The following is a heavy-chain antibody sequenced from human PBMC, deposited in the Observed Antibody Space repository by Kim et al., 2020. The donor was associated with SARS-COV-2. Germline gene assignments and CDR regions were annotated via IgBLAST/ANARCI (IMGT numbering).Heavy chain of an antibody. CDR3: ARDGTSPSTRYSYASVYYGMDV. Sequence: GGSLRLSCAASGFTFSSYSMNWVRQAPGKGLEWVSSISSSSSYIYYADSVKGRFTISRDNAKNSLYLQMNSLRAEDTAVYYCARDGTSPSTRYSYASVYYGMDVWGQGTTVTVSS. CDR1: GFTFSSYS. J-gene: IGHJ6*02. D-gene: IGHD5-18*01. CDR2: ISSSSSYI. V-gene: IGHV3-21*01.